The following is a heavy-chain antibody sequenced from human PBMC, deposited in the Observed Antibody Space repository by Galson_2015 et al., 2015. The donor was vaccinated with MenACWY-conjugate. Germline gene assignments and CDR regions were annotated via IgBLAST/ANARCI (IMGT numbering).Heavy chain of an antibody. D-gene: IGHD6-19*01. Sequence: ETLSLPCTVSGGSISSYYWSWIRQPPGKGLEWIGYIYYSGSTNYNPSLKSRVTISVDTSKNQFSLKLSSVTAADTAVYYCARELAGGNAFDIWGQGTMVTVSS. CDR1: GGSISSYY. CDR2: IYYSGST. V-gene: IGHV4-59*01. J-gene: IGHJ3*02. CDR3: ARELAGGNAFDI.